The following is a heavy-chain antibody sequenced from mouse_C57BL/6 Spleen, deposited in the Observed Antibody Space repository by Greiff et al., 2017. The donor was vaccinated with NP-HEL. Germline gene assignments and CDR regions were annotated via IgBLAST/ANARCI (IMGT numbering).Heavy chain of an antibody. J-gene: IGHJ1*03. V-gene: IGHV3-8*01. CDR2: ISYSGST. D-gene: IGHD4-1*01. CDR1: GYSITSDY. Sequence: EVMLVESGPGLAKPSQTLSLTCSVTGYSITSDYWNWIRKFPGNKLEYMGYISYSGSTYYNPSLKSRISITRDTSKNQYYLQLNSVTTEDTATYYCARAPLLTGTDWYFDGWGTGTTVTVSS. CDR3: ARAPLLTGTDWYFDG.